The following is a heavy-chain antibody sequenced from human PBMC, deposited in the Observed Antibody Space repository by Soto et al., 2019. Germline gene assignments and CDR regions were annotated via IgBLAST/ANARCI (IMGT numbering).Heavy chain of an antibody. D-gene: IGHD3-3*01. Sequence: QVHLVQSGAEVEKPGASVKVSCKASGYIFTDYGISWVRQAPGQGLQWMGWITAFNGNTKYAQQFQGRVTMTTDTSTSTAYMELRSLESDDTAVYYCARISQSDFWSGYYYFFDYWGQGTLVTVSS. J-gene: IGHJ4*02. CDR1: GYIFTDYG. V-gene: IGHV1-18*01. CDR3: ARISQSDFWSGYYYFFDY. CDR2: ITAFNGNT.